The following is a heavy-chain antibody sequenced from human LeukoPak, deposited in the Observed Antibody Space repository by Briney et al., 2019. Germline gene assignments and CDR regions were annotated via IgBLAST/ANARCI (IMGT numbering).Heavy chain of an antibody. V-gene: IGHV3-23*01. CDR1: GFTFSSYE. Sequence: QPGGSLRLSCAASGFTFSSYEMNWVRQAPGKGLEWVSAISGSGGSTYYADSVKGRFTISRDNSKNTLYLQMNSLRAEDTAVYYCAKGIAAAGTWLFDYWGQGTLVTVSS. D-gene: IGHD6-13*01. J-gene: IGHJ4*02. CDR2: ISGSGGST. CDR3: AKGIAAAGTWLFDY.